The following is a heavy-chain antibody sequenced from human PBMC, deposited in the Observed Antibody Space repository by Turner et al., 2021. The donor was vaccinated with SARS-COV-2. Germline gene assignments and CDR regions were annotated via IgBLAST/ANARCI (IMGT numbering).Heavy chain of an antibody. CDR3: ARVGVGATEYMDV. V-gene: IGHV1-8*03. J-gene: IGHJ6*03. CDR1: GYTFTSYD. D-gene: IGHD1-26*01. CDR2: MNPNSGNT. Sequence: HVQLVQSGGEVEKRRVLVKVTCKAFGYTFTSYDMNWVRQATGQGLEWMGWMNPNSGNTVYAQKFQGRVTITRNTSISTAYMELSSLRSEDTAVYYCARVGVGATEYMDVWGKGTTVTVSS.